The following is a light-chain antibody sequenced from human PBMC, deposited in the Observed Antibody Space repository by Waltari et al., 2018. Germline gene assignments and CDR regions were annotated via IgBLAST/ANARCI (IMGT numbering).Light chain of an antibody. CDR3: QHYVSLPVT. J-gene: IGKJ1*01. Sequence: EILLTQSPGTLSLSPGERATLSCRASQSVGRSLAWYQQKPGRPPRLLIYGTSNRATGTPDRFSGGGSGTDFSLTISRLEPEDVAVYYCQHYVSLPVTFGQGTKVEIK. V-gene: IGKV3-20*01. CDR1: QSVGRS. CDR2: GTS.